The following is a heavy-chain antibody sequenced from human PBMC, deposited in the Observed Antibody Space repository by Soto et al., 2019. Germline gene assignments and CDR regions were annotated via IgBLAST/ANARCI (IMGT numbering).Heavy chain of an antibody. Sequence: QITLKESGPTLVKPTQTLTLTCTFSGFSLSTSGVGVGWIRQPTGKALEWLALIYWDDDKRYSPSLKSRLTTTQDTSKIRVLLTMTNIDPVDTATYYCAHRTGYSVGWYLYYYYDMNVCGQGTTVTVAS. CDR3: AHRTGYSVGWYLYYYYDMNV. D-gene: IGHD6-19*01. CDR1: GFSLSTSGVG. V-gene: IGHV2-5*02. CDR2: IYWDDDK. J-gene: IGHJ6*02.